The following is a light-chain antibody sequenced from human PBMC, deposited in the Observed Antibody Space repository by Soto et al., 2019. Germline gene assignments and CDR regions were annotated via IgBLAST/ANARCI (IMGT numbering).Light chain of an antibody. J-gene: IGLJ1*01. V-gene: IGLV2-23*02. CDR3: CSYAGSSTFFV. Sequence: QSVLTQPASVSGSPGQSITISCTGTSSDVGSYNLVSWYQQHPGKAPKLMIYEVSKRPSGVSNRFSGSESGNTASLTISGLQAEDEADYYCCSYAGSSTFFVFGTRTKVTVL. CDR1: SSDVGSYNL. CDR2: EVS.